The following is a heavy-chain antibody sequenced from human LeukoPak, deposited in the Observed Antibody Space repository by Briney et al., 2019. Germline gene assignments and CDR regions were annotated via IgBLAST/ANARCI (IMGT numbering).Heavy chain of an antibody. J-gene: IGHJ5*02. CDR1: GYSFTTYY. V-gene: IGHV1-46*01. CDR2: INPSGGST. CDR3: AREIVVVPSAMGFDP. Sequence: SVKVSCKASGYSFTTYYIHWVRQAPGQGLEWMGVINPSGGSTSFAQKFQARLTMTRDTSTSTVYMELSGLSSEDTAVYYCAREIVVVPSAMGFDPWGQGTLVTVSS. D-gene: IGHD2-2*01.